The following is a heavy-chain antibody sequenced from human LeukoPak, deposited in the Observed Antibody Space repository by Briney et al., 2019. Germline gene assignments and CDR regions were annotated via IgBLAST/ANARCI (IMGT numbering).Heavy chain of an antibody. CDR2: IYWNGGRI. Sequence: GGSLRLSCRASGVSSPDHAMHWVRQAPGKGLEWVSGIYWNGGRIDYADSVRGRFTVSRDNAKNSLYLQMNSLRVEDTALYYCTIDVVPGGADYWGQGTLVTVS. J-gene: IGHJ4*02. D-gene: IGHD2-2*01. V-gene: IGHV3-9*02. CDR3: TIDVVPGGADY. CDR1: GVSSPDHA.